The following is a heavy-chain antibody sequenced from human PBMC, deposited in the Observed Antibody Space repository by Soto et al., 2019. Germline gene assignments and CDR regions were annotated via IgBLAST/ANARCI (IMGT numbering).Heavy chain of an antibody. Sequence: ESGGGVVQPGRSLRLSCAASGFTFSSYGMHWVRQAPGKGLEWVAVITYDGSNKYYADCVKGRFTISRDNSKNTLYLQMNSLRAEDTAVYYCAAGVVVVTGYSWGQGTLVTVSS. CDR1: GFTFSSYG. CDR3: AAGVVVVTGYS. D-gene: IGHD2-21*02. CDR2: ITYDGSNK. V-gene: IGHV3-30*03. J-gene: IGHJ4*02.